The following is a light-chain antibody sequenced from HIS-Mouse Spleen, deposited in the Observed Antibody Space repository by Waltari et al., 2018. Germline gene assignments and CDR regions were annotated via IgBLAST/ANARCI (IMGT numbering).Light chain of an antibody. J-gene: IGLJ2*01. CDR3: QSADSSGTYVV. Sequence: SYELTQPPSVSVSPGQTARIPCPGDALPKQYASWYQQKPGQAPGLVIYKDSERPSGIPERFSGSSSGTTVTLTISGVQAEDEADYYCQSADSSGTYVVFGGGAKLTVL. V-gene: IGLV3-25*03. CDR1: ALPKQY. CDR2: KDS.